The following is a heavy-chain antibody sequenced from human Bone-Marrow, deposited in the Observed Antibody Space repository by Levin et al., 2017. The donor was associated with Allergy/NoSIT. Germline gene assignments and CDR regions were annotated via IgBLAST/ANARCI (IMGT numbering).Heavy chain of an antibody. CDR3: TRGPGGSGTGKVDY. J-gene: IGHJ4*02. CDR1: GGSFSGYY. V-gene: IGHV4-34*01. D-gene: IGHD2-2*01. CDR2: INHSGST. Sequence: PSETLSLTCAVYGGSFSGYYWSWIRQPPGTGLEWIGEINHSGSTNYNPSLKSRVTISVDTSKNQFSLKLRSVTAADTAVYYCTRGPGGSGTGKVDYWGQGTLVIVSS.